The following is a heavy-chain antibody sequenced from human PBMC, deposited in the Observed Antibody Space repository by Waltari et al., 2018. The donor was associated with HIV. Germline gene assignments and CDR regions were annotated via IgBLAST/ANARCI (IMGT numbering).Heavy chain of an antibody. CDR3: ARDLHDERVRDPLRYYYGMDV. D-gene: IGHD3-10*01. Sequence: QVQLQESGPGLVKPSETLSLTCTVSGGSISSYYWSWIRQPPGTGLAWIGRIYTSGSTNYNPSLKSRVTMSVDTSKNQFSLKLSSVTAADTAVYYCARDLHDERVRDPLRYYYGMDVWGQGTTVTVSS. CDR1: GGSISSYY. J-gene: IGHJ6*02. V-gene: IGHV4-4*07. CDR2: IYTSGST.